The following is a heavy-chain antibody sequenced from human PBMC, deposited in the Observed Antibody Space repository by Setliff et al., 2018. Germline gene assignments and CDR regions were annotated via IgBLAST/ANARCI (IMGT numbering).Heavy chain of an antibody. CDR2: INWNGGST. J-gene: IGHJ4*02. CDR1: GFTFSSYG. Sequence: SGGSLRLSCAASGFTFSSYGMHWVRQAPGKGLEWVSGINWNGGSTGYADSVKGRFTISRDNAKNSLYLQMNSLRAEDTALYYCGRHNYDILTGSNFDYWGQGTLVTVS. V-gene: IGHV3-20*04. D-gene: IGHD3-9*01. CDR3: GRHNYDILTGSNFDY.